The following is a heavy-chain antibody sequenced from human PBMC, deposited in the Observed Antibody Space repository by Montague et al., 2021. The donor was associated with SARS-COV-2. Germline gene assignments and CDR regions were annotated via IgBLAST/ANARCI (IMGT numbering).Heavy chain of an antibody. CDR1: GGSIVSSSYY. Sequence: SETLSLTCTVSGGSIVSSSYYWDWIRQPPGQGLEYIGSLYYSGSTFHNPSLKSRVTMSVDTSRHQFSLNLTSVTAADTARYFCARHGLRGYSGFDLGRHWGRGIRVTVSS. CDR2: LYYSGST. V-gene: IGHV4-39*01. J-gene: IGHJ4*02. CDR3: ARHGLRGYSGFDLGRH. D-gene: IGHD5-12*01.